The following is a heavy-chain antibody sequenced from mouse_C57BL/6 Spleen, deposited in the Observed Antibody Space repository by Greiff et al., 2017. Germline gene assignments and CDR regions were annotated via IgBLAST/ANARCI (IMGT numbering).Heavy chain of an antibody. CDR3: ARSLTPAWFAY. CDR2: IDPSDSST. D-gene: IGHD4-1*01. CDR1: GYTFTSYW. V-gene: IGHV1-69*01. J-gene: IGHJ3*01. Sequence: QVQLQQPGAELVMPGASVKLSCKASGYTFTSYWMHWVKQRPGQGLAWIGEIDPSDSSTNYNQKFKGTSTLTVDKSSSTAYMQLSSLTAEDSAVYYCARSLTPAWFAYWGQGTLVTVSA.